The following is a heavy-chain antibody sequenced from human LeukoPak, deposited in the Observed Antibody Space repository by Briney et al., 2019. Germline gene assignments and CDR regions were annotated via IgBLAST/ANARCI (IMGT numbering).Heavy chain of an antibody. V-gene: IGHV3-48*03. Sequence: QPGGSLRLSCAASGFTFSSYEMNWVRQAPGKGLEWVSYISSSGSTIYYADSVKGRFTISRDNSKNTLYLQMNSLRAEDTAVYYCARESAMVDDSSGYYYRYYYYGMDVWGQGTTVTVSS. CDR2: ISSSGSTI. J-gene: IGHJ6*02. CDR3: ARESAMVDDSSGYYYRYYYYGMDV. CDR1: GFTFSSYE. D-gene: IGHD3-22*01.